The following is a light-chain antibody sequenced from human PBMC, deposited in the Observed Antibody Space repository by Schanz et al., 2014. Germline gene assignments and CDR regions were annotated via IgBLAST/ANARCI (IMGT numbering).Light chain of an antibody. J-gene: IGKJ4*01. CDR1: QSVTSTY. CDR2: EAS. Sequence: ETVLTQSPGTLSLSPGERATLSCRASQSVTSTYLAWYQQKPGQAPRLLIYEASIRATGVPDRFSGSGSGTDFTLTISRLEPEDFAVYYCQQYGSSPLTFGGGTKVEIK. V-gene: IGKV3-20*01. CDR3: QQYGSSPLT.